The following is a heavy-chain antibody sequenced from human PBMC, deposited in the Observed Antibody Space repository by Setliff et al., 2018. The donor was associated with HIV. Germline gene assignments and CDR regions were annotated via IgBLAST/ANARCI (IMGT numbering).Heavy chain of an antibody. D-gene: IGHD5-12*01. CDR3: ASAPPDIVATSDYWYFDV. Sequence: ASVKVSCKVSGYTLTEVSMHWVRQAPKKGLEWMGYFDPQDGETVHAQKFQGRVTLTADESTSTAYMELSGLKSEDTALYYCASAPPDIVATSDYWYFDVWGRGTLVTVSS. V-gene: IGHV1-24*01. CDR2: FDPQDGET. CDR1: GYTLTEVS. J-gene: IGHJ2*01.